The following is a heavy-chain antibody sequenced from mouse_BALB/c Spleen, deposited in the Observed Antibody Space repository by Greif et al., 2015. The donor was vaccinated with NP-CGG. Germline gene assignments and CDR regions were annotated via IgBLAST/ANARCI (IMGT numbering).Heavy chain of an antibody. CDR3: ARAYYDY. J-gene: IGHJ2*01. Sequence: QVQLKESGAELVKPGASVKLSFKTSGYTFTSYWIQWVKQRPGQGLGWIGEIFPGTGTTYYNEKFKGKATLTIDTSSSTAYMQLSSLTSEDSAVYFCARAYYDYWGQGTTLTVSS. V-gene: IGHV1S132*01. CDR1: GYTFTSYW. CDR2: IFPGTGTT.